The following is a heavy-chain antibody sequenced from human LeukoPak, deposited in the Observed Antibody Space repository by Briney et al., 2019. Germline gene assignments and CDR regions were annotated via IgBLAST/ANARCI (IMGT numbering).Heavy chain of an antibody. V-gene: IGHV3-48*04. CDR2: ISSSGTTT. CDR3: VRRGLIETEYLER. D-gene: IGHD3-10*01. J-gene: IGHJ1*01. CDR1: GYTFNTFS. Sequence: GGSLRLSCAASGYTFNTFSMNWVRQAPGKGPKWVSYISSSGTTTYYADSVKGRFTISRDNAKNSLYLQMNSLRAEDTALYYCVRRGLIETEYLERWGQGTLVIVSS.